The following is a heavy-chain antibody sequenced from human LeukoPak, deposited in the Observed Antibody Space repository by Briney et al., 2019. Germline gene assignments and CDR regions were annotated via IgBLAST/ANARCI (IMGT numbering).Heavy chain of an antibody. CDR1: GGFISSISDY. CDR2: IYYSGTT. D-gene: IGHD6-19*01. J-gene: IGHJ3*02. V-gene: IGHV4-39*07. Sequence: SETLSLTCTVPGGFISSISDYWSWIRQPTGKALKWIGNIYYSGTTYYNPSLQSRVTMSVDTSKNQFSLKLSSVTAADTAVYYCAREGWYSSGWYLLTDAFDIWGQGTMVTVSS. CDR3: AREGWYSSGWYLLTDAFDI.